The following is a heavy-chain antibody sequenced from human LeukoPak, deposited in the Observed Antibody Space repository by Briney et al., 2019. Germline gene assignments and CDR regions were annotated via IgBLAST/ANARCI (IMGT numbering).Heavy chain of an antibody. V-gene: IGHV3-15*01. D-gene: IGHD1-1*01. CDR3: TTDPRNGYYFDY. Sequence: GGSLRLSCAASGFTFSNACMSWVRQAPGKGLEWVGRIKSNTDGGTADYAAPVKDRVTISRDDSKNTLYLQMNSLKTEDTAVYYCTTDPRNGYYFDYWGQGTLVTVSS. CDR1: GFTFSNAC. CDR2: IKSNTDGGTA. J-gene: IGHJ4*02.